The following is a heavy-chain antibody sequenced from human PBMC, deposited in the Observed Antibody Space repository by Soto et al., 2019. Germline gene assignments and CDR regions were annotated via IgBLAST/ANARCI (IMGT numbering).Heavy chain of an antibody. D-gene: IGHD6-13*01. CDR1: GFTFSSYA. V-gene: IGHV3-30-3*01. CDR2: ISYDGSNK. J-gene: IGHJ4*02. CDR3: ASRDNFAQLGY. Sequence: GGSLRLSCAASGFTFSSYAMHWVRQAPGKGLEWVAVISYDGSNKYYADSVKGRFTISRDNSKNTLYLQMNSLRAEDTAVYYCASRDNFAQLGYWGQGPLVTVSS.